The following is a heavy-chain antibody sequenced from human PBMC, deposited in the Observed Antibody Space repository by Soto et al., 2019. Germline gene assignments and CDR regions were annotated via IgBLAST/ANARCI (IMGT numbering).Heavy chain of an antibody. V-gene: IGHV1-69*13. J-gene: IGHJ6*02. CDR2: IIPIFGTA. Sequence: SVKVSYKASGGTFSRYSISWVRQAPGQGLEWMGGIIPIFGTANYAQKFQGRVTITADESTSTAYMELSSLRSEDTAVYYCARGDYDILTGYYSTYSSSSGMDAWGQGTTLTVSS. CDR1: GGTFSRYS. D-gene: IGHD3-9*01. CDR3: ARGDYDILTGYYSTYSSSSGMDA.